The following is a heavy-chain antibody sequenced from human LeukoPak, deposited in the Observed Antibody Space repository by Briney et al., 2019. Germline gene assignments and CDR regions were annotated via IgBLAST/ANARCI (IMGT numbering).Heavy chain of an antibody. CDR1: GGSFSGYY. CDR2: INHSGST. Sequence: HPSETLSLTCAVYGGSFSGYYWSWIRQPPGKGLEWIGQINHSGSTNYNPSLKSRVTISVDTSKNQFSLKLSPVTAADTAVYYCARGLRFLEWPTYAFDIWGQGTMVTVSS. V-gene: IGHV4-34*01. D-gene: IGHD3-3*01. J-gene: IGHJ3*02. CDR3: ARGLRFLEWPTYAFDI.